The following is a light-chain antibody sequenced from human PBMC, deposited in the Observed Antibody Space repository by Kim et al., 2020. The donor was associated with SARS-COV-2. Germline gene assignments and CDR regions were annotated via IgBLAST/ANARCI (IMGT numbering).Light chain of an antibody. CDR3: NSRDSSGNVV. CDR2: GKN. V-gene: IGLV3-19*01. J-gene: IGLJ2*01. Sequence: VALGQRVRCTCQGESLRSCYASWYQQKPGQAPVLVIYGKNNRPSGIPDRFSGSSSGNTASLTITGAQAEDEADYYCNSRDSSGNVVFGGGTQLTVL. CDR1: SLRSCY.